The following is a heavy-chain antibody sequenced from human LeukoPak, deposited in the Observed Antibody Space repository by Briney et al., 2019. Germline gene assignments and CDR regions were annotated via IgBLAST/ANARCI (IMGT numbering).Heavy chain of an antibody. V-gene: IGHV3-23*01. J-gene: IGHJ4*02. CDR3: AKNWGPGMAFYES. CDR1: GFSFSTYA. D-gene: IGHD5-18*01. CDR2: ISGGGDYI. Sequence: GGSLGLSCVASGFSFSTYAMTWVRQAPGKGLEWVSAISGGGDYIYYADSVKGRFTTSRDNSKRTLYLQMSNLRAEDTAVYYCAKNWGPGMAFYESWGQGTQVTVSS.